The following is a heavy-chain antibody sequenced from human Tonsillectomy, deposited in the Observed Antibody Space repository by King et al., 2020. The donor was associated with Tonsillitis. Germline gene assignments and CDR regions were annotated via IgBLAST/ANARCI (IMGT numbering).Heavy chain of an antibody. V-gene: IGHV3-74*01. Sequence: VQLVESGGGLVQPGGSLRLSCAASGFTFSPYWMHWVRQAPGKGLVWVARINSDGSSSRYADSVKGRFTISRDNANNTLFLQMNRLSVEDTAMYYCVRLYYGSGSLHRFDYWGQGTLVPVSS. CDR3: VRLYYGSGSLHRFDY. CDR1: GFTFSPYW. D-gene: IGHD3-10*01. J-gene: IGHJ4*02. CDR2: INSDGSSS.